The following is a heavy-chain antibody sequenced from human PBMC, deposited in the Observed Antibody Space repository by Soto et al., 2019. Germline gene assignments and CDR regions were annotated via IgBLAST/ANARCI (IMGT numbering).Heavy chain of an antibody. J-gene: IGHJ6*02. Sequence: QGQLVQSGPEAKKPGASVKVSCKASGYTFSRYGISWVRQAPGQGLEWMGWISGYNGDTKYAQKVQGRVTMTIDTSNYTAYMELKNLTSEDTAIYYCAKNGQPPYYYYGMDVWGQGTTVTVSS. CDR2: ISGYNGDT. CDR1: GYTFSRYG. CDR3: AKNGQPPYYYYGMDV. D-gene: IGHD2-8*01. V-gene: IGHV1-18*01.